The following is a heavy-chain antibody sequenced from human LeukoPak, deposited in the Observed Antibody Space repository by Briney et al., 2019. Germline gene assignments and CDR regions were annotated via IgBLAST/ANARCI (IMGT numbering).Heavy chain of an antibody. Sequence: SETLSLTCTVSGGSISSSSYYWGWIRQPPGKGLEWIGSIYYSGSTYYNPSLKSRVTISIDTSKNQFSLKLSSVTAADTAVYYCARGSSWYQTNFDYWGQGTLVTVSS. CDR1: GGSISSSSYY. J-gene: IGHJ4*02. CDR3: ARGSSWYQTNFDY. D-gene: IGHD6-13*01. CDR2: IYYSGST. V-gene: IGHV4-39*07.